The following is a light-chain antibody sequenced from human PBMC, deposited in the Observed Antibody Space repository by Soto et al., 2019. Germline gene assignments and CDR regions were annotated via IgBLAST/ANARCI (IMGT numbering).Light chain of an antibody. V-gene: IGKV1-5*03. CDR3: QQYNSYPWT. Sequence: DIQMTQSPSTLSASVGDRVTITCRASQSISSWLAWYQQKPGKAPKLLIYKASSLESGVPSRFSGSGAGLEFTLTISSLQPDDFAAYYCQQYNSYPWTSGQGTRVESK. CDR2: KAS. CDR1: QSISSW. J-gene: IGKJ1*01.